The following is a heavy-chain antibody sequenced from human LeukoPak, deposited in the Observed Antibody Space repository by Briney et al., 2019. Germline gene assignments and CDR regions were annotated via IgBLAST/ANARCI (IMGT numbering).Heavy chain of an antibody. J-gene: IGHJ4*02. CDR3: VRDDDRSVNGLDY. CDR2: ILSDGSKE. D-gene: IGHD3-22*01. V-gene: IGHV3-33*01. Sequence: GGSLRLSCAASGFIFSSYGMHWVRQAPGKGLEWVAVILSDGSKEFYTDSVKGRFTISRDNSKNTLYLQMNSLRAEDTALYYCVRDDDRSVNGLDYWGQGTLVTVSS. CDR1: GFIFSSYG.